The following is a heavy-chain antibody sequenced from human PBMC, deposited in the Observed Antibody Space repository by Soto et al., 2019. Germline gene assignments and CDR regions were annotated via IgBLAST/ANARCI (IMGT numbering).Heavy chain of an antibody. CDR3: AKFPGGSGYCNSTSCYFYFDY. D-gene: IGHD2-2*01. V-gene: IGHV3-23*01. CDR1: GLTFSSNA. J-gene: IGHJ4*02. Sequence: EVQLLESGGGLVQAGGSLRLSCAASGLTFSSNAMSWVRQAPGKGLEWVSAITGSGGSTYYADSVKGRFTISRDNSQNTLYLQMNRLSAQDTAVYYCAKFPGGSGYCNSTSCYFYFDYLGQGLLVTVSS. CDR2: ITGSGGST.